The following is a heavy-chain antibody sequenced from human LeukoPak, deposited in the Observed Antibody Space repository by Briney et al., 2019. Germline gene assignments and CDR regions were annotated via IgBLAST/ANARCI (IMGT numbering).Heavy chain of an antibody. CDR1: GYTFTNYY. D-gene: IGHD1-26*01. CDR3: ARGGVGATTYVLFDP. V-gene: IGHV1-46*01. Sequence: ASVKVFCKASGYTFTNYYIHWVRQAPGQGLECMGRINPSGGSTSYAQKFQGRVTMTRDMSTSTVYMELSSLRSEDAAVYYCARGGVGATTYVLFDPWGQGTLVSVSS. J-gene: IGHJ5*02. CDR2: INPSGGST.